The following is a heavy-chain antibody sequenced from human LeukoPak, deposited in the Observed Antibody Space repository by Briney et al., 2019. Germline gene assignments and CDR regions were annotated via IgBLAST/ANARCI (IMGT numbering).Heavy chain of an antibody. CDR3: ARDRWFDP. V-gene: IGHV4-30-4*07. CDR1: GGSISSGGYS. CDR2: IYYSGST. Sequence: SETLSLTCAVSGGSISSGGYSWSWIRQPPGKGLEWIGYIYYSGSTYYNPTLQSRVTISADTSKNQFSLRLSSVTAADTAIYYCARDRWFDPWGQGTLVTVSS. J-gene: IGHJ5*02.